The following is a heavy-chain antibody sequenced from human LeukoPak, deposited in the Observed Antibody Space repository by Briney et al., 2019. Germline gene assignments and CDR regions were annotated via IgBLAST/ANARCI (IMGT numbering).Heavy chain of an antibody. V-gene: IGHV4-4*07. Sequence: SETLSLTCTVSGGSISSYYWSWIRQPAGKGLEWIGRIYTSGSTNYNPSLKSRVTMSVDTSKNQFSLKLSSVTAADTAVYYCARGRATVTTYYYMDVWGKGTTVTVSS. J-gene: IGHJ6*03. CDR1: GGSISSYY. D-gene: IGHD4-11*01. CDR2: IYTSGST. CDR3: ARGRATVTTYYYMDV.